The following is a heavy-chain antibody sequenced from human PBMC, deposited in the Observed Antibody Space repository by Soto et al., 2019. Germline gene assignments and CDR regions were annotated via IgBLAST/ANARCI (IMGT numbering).Heavy chain of an antibody. CDR2: IIPIFGTA. CDR3: ASLSGSYSPYYFDY. D-gene: IGHD1-26*01. V-gene: IGHV1-69*13. J-gene: IGHJ4*02. CDR1: GGTFSSYA. Sequence: ASVKVSCKASGGTFSSYAISWVRQAPGQGLEWMGGIIPIFGTANYAQKFQGRVTITADESTSTAYMELSSLRSEDTAVYYCASLSGSYSPYYFDYWGQGTLVTVSS.